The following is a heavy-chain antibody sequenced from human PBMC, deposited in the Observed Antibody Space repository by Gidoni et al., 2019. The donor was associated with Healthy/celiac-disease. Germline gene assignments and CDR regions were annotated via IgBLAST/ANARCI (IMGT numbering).Heavy chain of an antibody. J-gene: IGHJ6*02. D-gene: IGHD6-19*01. CDR1: GFTFVDYA. Sequence: EVQLVVSGGGLVKPGRSRRLTRTASGFTFVDYAMRWFRQAPGKGVGWVGFIRSKAYGWTTEYAASVKGRFTISRDDSKSIAYLQMNSLKTEDTAVYYCTREGPVSIGWPYYYYYATDVWGQGTTVTVSS. V-gene: IGHV3-49*05. CDR2: IRSKAYGWTT. CDR3: TREGPVSIGWPYYYYYATDV.